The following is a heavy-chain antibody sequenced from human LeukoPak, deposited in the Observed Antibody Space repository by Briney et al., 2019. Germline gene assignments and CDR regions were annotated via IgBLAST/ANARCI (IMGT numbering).Heavy chain of an antibody. V-gene: IGHV3-73*01. CDR1: GFTFSGSA. CDR3: RGAFDI. D-gene: IGHD3-16*01. CDR2: IRSKANSYAT. J-gene: IGHJ3*02. Sequence: GGSLRLSCAASGFTFSGSAMHWVRQASGKGLEWVGRIRSKANSYATAYAASVKGRFTISRDDSKSTLYLQMNSLKTEDTAVYYCRGAFDIWGQGTMVTVSS.